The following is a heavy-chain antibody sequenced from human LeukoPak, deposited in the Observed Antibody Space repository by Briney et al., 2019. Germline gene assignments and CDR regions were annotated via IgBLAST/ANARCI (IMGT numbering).Heavy chain of an antibody. J-gene: IGHJ5*02. D-gene: IGHD6-6*01. CDR2: IYYSGST. CDR3: AREIMAARGNWFDP. V-gene: IGHV4-39*07. Sequence: SETLSLTCTVSGGSISSSSYYWGWIRQPPGKGLEWIGSIYYSGSTYYNPSLKSRVTISVDTSKNQFSLKLSSVTAADTAVYYCAREIMAARGNWFDPWGQGTLVTVSS. CDR1: GGSISSSSYY.